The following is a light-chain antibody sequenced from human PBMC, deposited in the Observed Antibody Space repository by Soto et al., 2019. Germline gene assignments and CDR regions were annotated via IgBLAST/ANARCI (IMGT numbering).Light chain of an antibody. Sequence: EILMTQSPATLSVSPGERVTLSCRASQSVSSYLAWYQQKPGQPPRLLIYGASTRATGIPARFSGSGSGTEFTLTISSLQSEDFAVYYCQQYGLSRWTFGQGTKVDIK. J-gene: IGKJ1*01. CDR3: QQYGLSRWT. CDR2: GAS. V-gene: IGKV3-15*01. CDR1: QSVSSY.